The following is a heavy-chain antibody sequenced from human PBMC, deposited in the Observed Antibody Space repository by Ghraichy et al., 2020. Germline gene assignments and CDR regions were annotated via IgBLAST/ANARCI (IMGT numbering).Heavy chain of an antibody. CDR1: GFTFSDYY. CDR3: ARQYYDFWSGGGGSYGLDV. V-gene: IGHV3-11*01. J-gene: IGHJ6*02. Sequence: GGSLRLSCAASGFTFSDYYMSWIRQAPGKGLEWVSYISSSGSTIYYADSVNGRFTLSRDNAKNSLYLQMNSLRAEDTAVYYCARQYYDFWSGGGGSYGLDVWGQGTTVTVSS. CDR2: ISSSGSTI. D-gene: IGHD3-3*01.